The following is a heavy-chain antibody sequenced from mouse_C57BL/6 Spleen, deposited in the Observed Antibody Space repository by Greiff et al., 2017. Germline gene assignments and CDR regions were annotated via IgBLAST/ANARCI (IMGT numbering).Heavy chain of an antibody. D-gene: IGHD2-3*01. CDR3: TRGGYYDY. J-gene: IGHJ2*01. CDR1: GFTFSDAW. V-gene: IGHV6-6*01. CDR2: IRNKANNHAT. Sequence: EVQGVESGGGLVQPGGSMKLSCAASGFTFSDAWMDWVRQSPEKGLEWVAEIRNKANNHATYYAESVKGRFTISRDDSKSSVYRKMNSVRAEDTGSYYGTRGGYYDYWGQGTTLTVSS.